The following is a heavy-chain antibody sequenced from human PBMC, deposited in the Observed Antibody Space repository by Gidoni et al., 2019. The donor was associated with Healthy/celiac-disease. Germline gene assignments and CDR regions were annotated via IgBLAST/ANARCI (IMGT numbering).Heavy chain of an antibody. J-gene: IGHJ4*02. D-gene: IGHD3-22*01. CDR3: RGEPYDSSGYLNY. CDR2: ISGSGGST. CDR1: GFTFSSYA. Sequence: EVPLLESGGRLVQPGGSLRLPCAASGFTFSSYAMSWVRQAPGKGLEWVSAISGSGGSTYYADSVKGRFTISRDNSKNTLYLQMNSLRAEDTAVYYGRGEPYDSSGYLNYWGQGTLVTVSS. V-gene: IGHV3-23*01.